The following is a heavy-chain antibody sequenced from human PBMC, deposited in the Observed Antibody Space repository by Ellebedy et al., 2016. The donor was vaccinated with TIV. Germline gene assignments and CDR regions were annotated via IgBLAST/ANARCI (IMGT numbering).Heavy chain of an antibody. CDR3: ARDRDSSGYYWATNGFDP. D-gene: IGHD3-22*01. CDR1: GYTFTSYG. Sequence: AASVKVSCKASGYTFTSYGISWVRQAPGQGLEWMGWISAYNGNTNYAQKLQGRVTMTTDTSTSTAYMELRSLRSDDTAVYYCARDRDSSGYYWATNGFDPWGQGTLVTVSS. V-gene: IGHV1-18*01. J-gene: IGHJ5*02. CDR2: ISAYNGNT.